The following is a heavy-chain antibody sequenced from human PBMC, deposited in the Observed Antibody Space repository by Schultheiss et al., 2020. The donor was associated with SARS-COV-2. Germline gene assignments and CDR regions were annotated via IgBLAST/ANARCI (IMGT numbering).Heavy chain of an antibody. Sequence: GGSLRLSCAASGFTFSSYGMNWVRQAPGKGLEWVAVISYDGSNKYYADSVKGRFTISRDNAKNLLYLQMNSLRAGDTAVYYCARARGYSYGLIPYYFDYWGQGTLGTVSS. CDR3: ARARGYSYGLIPYYFDY. V-gene: IGHV3-30*03. CDR2: ISYDGSNK. CDR1: GFTFSSYG. D-gene: IGHD5-18*01. J-gene: IGHJ4*02.